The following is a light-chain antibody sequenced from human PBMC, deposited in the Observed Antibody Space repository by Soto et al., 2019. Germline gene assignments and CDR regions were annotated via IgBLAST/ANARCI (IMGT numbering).Light chain of an antibody. CDR3: RQYKSYSWT. V-gene: IGKV1-5*01. J-gene: IGKJ1*01. CDR1: QTISNL. CDR2: DAS. Sequence: DVQMTQSPSTLSASIGERITISCRSSQTISNLLAWYQQKPGKAPKLLIYDASTLESGAPSRFRGSGSGTEFSLSISSLQPEDFASYFCRQYKSYSWTFGQGTKVDI.